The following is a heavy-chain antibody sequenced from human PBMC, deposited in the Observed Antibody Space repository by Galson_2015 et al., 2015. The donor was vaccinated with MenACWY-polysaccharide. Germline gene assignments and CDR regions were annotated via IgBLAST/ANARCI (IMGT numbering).Heavy chain of an antibody. CDR1: GFTFSSHS. J-gene: IGHJ4*02. CDR3: ARSRGDGYKFGFDY. V-gene: IGHV3-48*02. D-gene: IGHD5-24*01. Sequence: SLRLSCAASGFTFSSHSMNWVRQAPGKGLEWVSYISTGSSTINYADSVKGRFTISRDNAKNSLYLQMNSLRDEDTAVYYCARSRGDGYKFGFDYWGQGTLVTVS. CDR2: ISTGSSTI.